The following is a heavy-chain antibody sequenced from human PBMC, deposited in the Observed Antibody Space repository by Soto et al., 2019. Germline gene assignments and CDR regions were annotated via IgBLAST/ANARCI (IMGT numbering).Heavy chain of an antibody. CDR1: GYTFTSYG. J-gene: IGHJ4*02. Sequence: ASEKVSCQASGYTFTSYGISWVRQAPGQGLEWMGWISAYNGNTNYAQKLQGRVTMTTDTSTSTAYMELRSLRSDDTAVYYCARTRITIFGVVIQSRVFDHWGPGTLVTVSS. CDR3: ARTRITIFGVVIQSRVFDH. V-gene: IGHV1-18*01. D-gene: IGHD3-3*01. CDR2: ISAYNGNT.